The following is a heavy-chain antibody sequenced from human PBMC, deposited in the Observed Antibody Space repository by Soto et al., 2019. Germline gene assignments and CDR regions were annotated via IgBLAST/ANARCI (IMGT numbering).Heavy chain of an antibody. V-gene: IGHV4-39*01. D-gene: IGHD3-10*01. J-gene: IGHJ4*02. Sequence: ETLSLTCTVSGGSISGYYWTWIRQPPGKGLEWVGSLFYGGTTDYNPSLKSRLTMSLDTSKNHFSLKLRSVTAADTAVYYCARHRGPAPVYWGQGTLVTVSS. CDR3: ARHRGPAPVY. CDR2: LFYGGTT. CDR1: GGSISGYY.